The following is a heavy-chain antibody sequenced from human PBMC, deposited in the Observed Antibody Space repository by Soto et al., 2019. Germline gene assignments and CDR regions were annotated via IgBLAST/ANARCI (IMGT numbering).Heavy chain of an antibody. J-gene: IGHJ5*02. Sequence: SETLSLTCTVSGGSISSSSYYWGWIRQPPGKGLEWIGSIYYSGSTYYNPSLKSRVTISVDTSKNQFSLKLSSVTAADTAVYYCARDDHGVNVGWFDPWGQGTLVTVSS. V-gene: IGHV4-39*02. D-gene: IGHD4-17*01. CDR2: IYYSGST. CDR3: ARDDHGVNVGWFDP. CDR1: GGSISSSSYY.